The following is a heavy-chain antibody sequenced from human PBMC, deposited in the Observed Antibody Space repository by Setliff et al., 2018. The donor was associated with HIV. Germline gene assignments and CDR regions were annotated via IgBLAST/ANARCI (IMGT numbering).Heavy chain of an antibody. CDR3: ARENEGGAFDI. CDR1: GYTFINFG. J-gene: IGHJ3*02. CDR2: ISAYNGNT. V-gene: IGHV1-18*01. D-gene: IGHD1-1*01. Sequence: ASVKVSCKASGYTFINFGISWVRQAPGQGLEWMGWISAYNGNTNSAQRLQGRVTLTTDTSTSTAYMDLRSLKSDDTAVYFCARENEGGAFDIWGQGTMVTVSS.